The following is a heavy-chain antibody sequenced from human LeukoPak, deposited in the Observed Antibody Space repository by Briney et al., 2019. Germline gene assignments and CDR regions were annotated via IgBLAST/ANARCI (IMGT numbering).Heavy chain of an antibody. CDR2: VSFSGIT. V-gene: IGHV4-59*01. CDR1: GVSISSYY. D-gene: IGHD3-22*01. CDR3: ASYSYDTSGYYYAFGY. Sequence: SETLSLTCTVTGVSISSYYWSWIRQPPGRGLEWIGYVSFSGITDLNPSLKSRVTMSRDTSENQFSLRLLSVTAADTAAYFCASYSYDTSGYYYAFGYWGQGLLVTVSS. J-gene: IGHJ4*02.